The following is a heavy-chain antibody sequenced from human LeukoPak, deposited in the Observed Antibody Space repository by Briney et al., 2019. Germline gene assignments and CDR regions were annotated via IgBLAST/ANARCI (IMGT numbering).Heavy chain of an antibody. CDR1: GYTFTVYY. CDR3: ARAPMIVVVFPPRLDF. J-gene: IGHJ4*02. D-gene: IGHD3-22*01. CDR2: NNPNTGGT. Sequence: ASVTVSFKSSGYTFTVYYMHWVRQAPGQGVEGMGWNNPNTGGTNYAQKFQGRVTMTSDTSISTAYMELSSLRSDDTAMYYCARAPMIVVVFPPRLDFWGQGTLVTVSS. V-gene: IGHV1-2*02.